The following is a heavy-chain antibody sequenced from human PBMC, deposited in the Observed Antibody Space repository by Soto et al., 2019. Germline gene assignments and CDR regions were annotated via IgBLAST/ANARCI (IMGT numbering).Heavy chain of an antibody. CDR3: ARIRNYFETTSYFDY. CDR1: GYTFTSYG. J-gene: IGHJ4*02. V-gene: IGHV1-18*01. Sequence: QVQLVQSGAEVKKPGASVKVSGKASGYTFTSYGISWVRQAPGQGLEWMGWISAYNGNTNYAQKLQGRVTMTTDTSTSTAYMELRSLRSDDTAVYYCARIRNYFETTSYFDYWGQGTLVTVSS. D-gene: IGHD3-9*01. CDR2: ISAYNGNT.